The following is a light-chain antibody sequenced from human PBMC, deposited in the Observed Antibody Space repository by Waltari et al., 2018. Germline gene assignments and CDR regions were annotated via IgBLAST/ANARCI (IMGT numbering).Light chain of an antibody. CDR2: GAS. CDR3: HQRSNWPIT. J-gene: IGKJ5*01. Sequence: EIVLTQSPATLSLSPGERATLSCRASQSVSSYLVWYQQKLGQTPRLLIYGASNRATGIPARFSGSGSGTDFTLTISSLESEDFAVYYCHQRSNWPITFGQGTRLEIK. V-gene: IGKV3-11*01. CDR1: QSVSSY.